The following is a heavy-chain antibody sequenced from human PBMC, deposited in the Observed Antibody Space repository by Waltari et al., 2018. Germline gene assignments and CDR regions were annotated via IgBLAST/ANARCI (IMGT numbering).Heavy chain of an antibody. V-gene: IGHV2-5*01. CDR2: IYWNDDK. CDR3: AHKLGYCSGGSCPLNWFDP. Sequence: QITLKESGPTLVKPTQTLTLTCTFSGFSLSTSGVGVGWIRQPPGKALEWLALIYWNDDKLYSPSLKSRLTITKDTSKNQVVLTMTNMDPVDTATYYCAHKLGYCSGGSCPLNWFDPWGQGTLVTVSS. D-gene: IGHD2-15*01. CDR1: GFSLSTSGVG. J-gene: IGHJ5*02.